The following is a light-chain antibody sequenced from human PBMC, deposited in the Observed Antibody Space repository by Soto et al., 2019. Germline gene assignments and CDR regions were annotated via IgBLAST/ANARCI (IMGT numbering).Light chain of an antibody. CDR2: DVS. J-gene: IGLJ1*01. CDR1: SSDVGAYNY. CDR3: CSYAGSYTYV. Sequence: QSALTQPASVSGSPGQSITISCTGTSSDVGAYNYVSWYQQHPGKAPKFMIYDVSQRPSGVPARFSGSKSGNTASLTISGLQAEDEADYYCCSYAGSYTYVFGTGTKLTVL. V-gene: IGLV2-11*01.